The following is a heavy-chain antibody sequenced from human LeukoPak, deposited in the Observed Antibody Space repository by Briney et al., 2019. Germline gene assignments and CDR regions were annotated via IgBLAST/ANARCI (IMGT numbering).Heavy chain of an antibody. D-gene: IGHD2-2*01. J-gene: IGHJ6*04. CDR2: ISGSGGRT. Sequence: PGGSLRLSCAASGFTFSSSAMGWVRRAPGKGLEWVSAISGSGGRTYSAHSVNGSFTISRDNSKNTLYLQMNSLRAEDTAVYYCAKWRGYCSSTSCPPGYYGMDVWGKGTTVTVSS. CDR1: GFTFSSSA. CDR3: AKWRGYCSSTSCPPGYYGMDV. V-gene: IGHV3-23*01.